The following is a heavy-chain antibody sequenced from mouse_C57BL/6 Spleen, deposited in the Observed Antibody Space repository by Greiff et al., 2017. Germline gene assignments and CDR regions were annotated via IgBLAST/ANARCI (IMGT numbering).Heavy chain of an antibody. CDR1: GYSFTDYN. Sequence: EVQLQQSGPELVKPGASVKISCKASGYSFTDYNMNWVKQSNGKSLEWIGVINPNNGTTSYNQKFKGKATLTVDQSSSTAYMQLNSLTSEDSAVYYCARSKTTADYYAMDYWGQGTSVTVSS. CDR3: ARSKTTADYYAMDY. J-gene: IGHJ4*01. V-gene: IGHV1-39*01. CDR2: INPNNGTT. D-gene: IGHD1-2*01.